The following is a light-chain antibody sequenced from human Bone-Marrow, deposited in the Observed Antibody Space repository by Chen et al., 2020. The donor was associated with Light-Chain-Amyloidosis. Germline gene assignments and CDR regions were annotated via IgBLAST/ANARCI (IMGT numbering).Light chain of an antibody. J-gene: IGLJ2*01. CDR3: QSADSSGTYEVI. CDR1: DLPTKY. Sequence: SSELTQPPSVSVSPGQTARLTCSGDDLPTKYAYWYQQQPGQAPVLVLHRDTERPSGTSERFSGSSSGTTATVTSSGVQAEDEAEYHCQSADSSGTYEVIFGGGTKLTVL. V-gene: IGLV3-25*03. CDR2: RDT.